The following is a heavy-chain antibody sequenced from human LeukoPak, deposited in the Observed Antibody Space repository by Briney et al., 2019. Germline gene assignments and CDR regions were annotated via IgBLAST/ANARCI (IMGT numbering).Heavy chain of an antibody. Sequence: GGSLRLSCVASGFTFSNYGMHWARQAPGKGLEWVAFIRDDGGNKHYVDSVKGRFTISRDNSKNTLYLQMNSLRAEDTAVYYCARDRSGRSSGLKDYWGQGTLVTVSS. D-gene: IGHD3-22*01. J-gene: IGHJ4*02. CDR2: IRDDGGNK. CDR3: ARDRSGRSSGLKDY. V-gene: IGHV3-30*02. CDR1: GFTFSNYG.